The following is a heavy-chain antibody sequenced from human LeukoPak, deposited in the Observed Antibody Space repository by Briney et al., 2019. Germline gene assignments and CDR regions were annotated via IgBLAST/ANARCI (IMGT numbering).Heavy chain of an antibody. J-gene: IGHJ1*01. V-gene: IGHV4-59*01. CDR3: ARVVAVAGQTYFQH. CDR1: GGSISSYY. D-gene: IGHD6-19*01. CDR2: IYYSGST. Sequence: SETLSLTCTVSGGSISSYYWSWIRQPPGKGLEWIGYIYYSGSTNYNPSLKSRVTISVDTSKNQFSLKLSSVTAADTAVYYCARVVAVAGQTYFQHWGQGTLVTVSS.